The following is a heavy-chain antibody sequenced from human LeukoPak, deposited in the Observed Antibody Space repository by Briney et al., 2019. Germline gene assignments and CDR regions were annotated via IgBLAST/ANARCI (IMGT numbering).Heavy chain of an antibody. CDR1: GFTLSGYA. J-gene: IGHJ4*02. Sequence: PGGSLRHSCAATGFTLSGYAMHWVRQAPGKGLEWVAVISFDGGNKYYADSVKGRFTSSRDNSKNTLYLQMNSLRPEDTAVYYCARDGVQQWLSYYFEYWGQGTLVTVSS. D-gene: IGHD5-18*01. CDR2: ISFDGGNK. CDR3: ARDGVQQWLSYYFEY. V-gene: IGHV3-30*04.